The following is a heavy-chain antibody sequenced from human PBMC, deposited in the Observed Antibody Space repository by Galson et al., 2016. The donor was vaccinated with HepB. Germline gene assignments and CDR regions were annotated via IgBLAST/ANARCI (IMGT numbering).Heavy chain of an antibody. J-gene: IGHJ3*02. CDR1: GFSFSDYA. CDR3: AKELQPFGVMPDAFDI. V-gene: IGHV3-30*18. D-gene: IGHD3-3*01. Sequence: SLRLSCAASGFSFSDYAIHWVRQAPGKGLEWVTVISYDGSKTYSADPVKGRFTISREQSTNTVYLQLNSLRLEDTAVFYCAKELQPFGVMPDAFDIWGPGTMVTVS. CDR2: ISYDGSKT.